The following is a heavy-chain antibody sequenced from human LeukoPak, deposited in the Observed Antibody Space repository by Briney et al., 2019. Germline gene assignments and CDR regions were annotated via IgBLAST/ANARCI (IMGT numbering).Heavy chain of an antibody. D-gene: IGHD3-3*01. CDR3: AREAITIFGVKEFDY. V-gene: IGHV1-2*02. Sequence: ASVKVSCKASGYTFTGYYMHWVRQAPGQGLEWMGWINPNSGGTNYAQKFQGRVTMTRDTSISTAYMELSRLRSDDTAVYYCAREAITIFGVKEFDYWGQGTLVTVSS. CDR2: INPNSGGT. J-gene: IGHJ4*02. CDR1: GYTFTGYY.